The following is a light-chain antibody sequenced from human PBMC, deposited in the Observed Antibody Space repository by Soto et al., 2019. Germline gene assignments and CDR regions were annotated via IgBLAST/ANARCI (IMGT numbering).Light chain of an antibody. CDR1: SNDIGNYNY. J-gene: IGLJ1*01. V-gene: IGLV2-14*01. Sequence: QSALTQPASVSGSPGQSITISCTGTSNDIGNYNYVSWYQQHPGKAPKVMIYEVSNRPPGISNRFSGSKSGNTASLTISGLQAEDEADYYCTSYTTISTLYVFGSGTKV. CDR2: EVS. CDR3: TSYTTISTLYV.